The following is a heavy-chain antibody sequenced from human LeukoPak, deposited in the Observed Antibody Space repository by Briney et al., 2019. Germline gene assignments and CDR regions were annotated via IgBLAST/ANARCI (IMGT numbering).Heavy chain of an antibody. Sequence: SETLSLTCAVSGGSISSGGYSWSWIRQPPGKGLEWIGYIYHSGSTYYNPSLKSRVTISVDRSKNQFSLKLSSVTAADTPVYYCARASYYGSGSYSWYFDLWGRGTLVTVSS. CDR2: IYHSGST. CDR3: ARASYYGSGSYSWYFDL. V-gene: IGHV4-30-2*01. J-gene: IGHJ2*01. CDR1: GGSISSGGYS. D-gene: IGHD3-10*01.